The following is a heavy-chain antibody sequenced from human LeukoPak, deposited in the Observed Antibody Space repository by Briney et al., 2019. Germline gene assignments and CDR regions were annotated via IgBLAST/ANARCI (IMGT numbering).Heavy chain of an antibody. Sequence: PVKVSCKASGFTFTSSAVQWVRQARGQRLEWIGWIVVGSGNTNYAQKFQERVTITRDMSTSTAYMELSSLRSEDTAVYYCAAESGGRQPLVRGVYWGQGPLVPVSS. D-gene: IGHD6-13*01. CDR3: AAESGGRQPLVRGVY. CDR1: GFTFTSSA. CDR2: IVVGSGNT. J-gene: IGHJ4*02. V-gene: IGHV1-58*01.